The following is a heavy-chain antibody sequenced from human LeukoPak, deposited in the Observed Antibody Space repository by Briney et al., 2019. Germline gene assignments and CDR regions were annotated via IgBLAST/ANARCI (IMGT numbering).Heavy chain of an antibody. V-gene: IGHV4-59*01. CDR2: IYYSGST. CDR1: GGSISSYY. Sequence: SETLSLTCTVSGGSISSYYWSWIRQPPGKGLEWIGYIYYSGSTNYNPSLKSRVTISVDTSKNQFSLKLSSVTAADTAVYYCARERGVRGVITVFDYWGQGTLVTVSS. D-gene: IGHD3-10*01. J-gene: IGHJ4*02. CDR3: ARERGVRGVITVFDY.